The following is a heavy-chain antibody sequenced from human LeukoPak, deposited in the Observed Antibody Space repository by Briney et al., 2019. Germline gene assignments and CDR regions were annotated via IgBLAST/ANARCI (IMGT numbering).Heavy chain of an antibody. CDR3: ARGHAGHSSGYYGNWYFDL. CDR1: GGTFSSYA. J-gene: IGHJ2*01. V-gene: IGHV1-69*04. Sequence: SVKGSCEASGGTFSSYAISWVRQAPGQGLEWMGRIIPILGIANYAQKLQGRVTITADKSTSTAYMELSSLRSEDTAVYYCARGHAGHSSGYYGNWYFDLWGRGTLVTVSS. CDR2: IIPILGIA. D-gene: IGHD3-22*01.